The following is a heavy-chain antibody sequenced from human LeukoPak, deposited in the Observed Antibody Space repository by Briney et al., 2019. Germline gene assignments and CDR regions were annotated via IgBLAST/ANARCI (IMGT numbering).Heavy chain of an antibody. CDR1: GYTFTSYG. Sequence: ASVKVSCKASGYTFTSYGISWVRQAPGQGLEWMGWISAYNGNTNYAQKLQGRVTMTTDTSTSTAYMELRSLRSDDTAVYCCARGPYCSSTSCYTRNPEDYWGQGTLVTVSS. V-gene: IGHV1-18*01. CDR3: ARGPYCSSTSCYTRNPEDY. J-gene: IGHJ4*02. D-gene: IGHD2-2*02. CDR2: ISAYNGNT.